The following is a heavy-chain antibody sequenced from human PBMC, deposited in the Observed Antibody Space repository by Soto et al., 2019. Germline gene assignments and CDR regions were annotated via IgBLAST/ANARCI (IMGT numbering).Heavy chain of an antibody. CDR1: GYSISSSNW. V-gene: IGHV4-28*01. CDR2: IYYNGST. CDR3: ARSFGDGYYYYYGMDV. D-gene: IGHD3-10*01. J-gene: IGHJ6*02. Sequence: QVQLQESGPGLVKPSDTLSLTCAVSGYSISSSNWWGWIRQPPGKGLEGIGYIYYNGSTYYNPSLKSRVTMSVDTSKNQFSLKLSSVTAVDTAVYYCARSFGDGYYYYYGMDVWGQGTTVTVSS.